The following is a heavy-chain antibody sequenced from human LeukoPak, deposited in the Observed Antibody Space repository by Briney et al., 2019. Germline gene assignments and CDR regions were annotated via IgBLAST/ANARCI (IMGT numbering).Heavy chain of an antibody. CDR1: GFTFSNYW. Sequence: GGSLRLSCAASGFTFSNYWVHWVRQAPGKGLVWVSFVNNDGSVTSYADSVKGRFTISRDNAKNTLFLQMNSLRAEDTAVYYCARGGYGSIGYWGQGTLVTVSS. CDR2: VNNDGSVT. V-gene: IGHV3-74*01. J-gene: IGHJ4*02. D-gene: IGHD4-17*01. CDR3: ARGGYGSIGY.